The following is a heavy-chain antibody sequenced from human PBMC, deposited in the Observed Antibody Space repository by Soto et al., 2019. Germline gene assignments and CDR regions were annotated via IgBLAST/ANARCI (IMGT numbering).Heavy chain of an antibody. CDR3: ARSGIIGYYDSSGYPYGFDY. CDR1: GYTFTGYY. V-gene: IGHV1-2*04. D-gene: IGHD3-22*01. CDR2: INPNSGGT. J-gene: IGHJ4*02. Sequence: KKRGASVKVPCKASGYTFTGYYMHWVRQAPGQGLEWMGWINPNSGGTNYAQKFQGWVTMTRDTSISTAYMELSRLRSDDTAVYYCARSGIIGYYDSSGYPYGFDYWGQGTLVTVSS.